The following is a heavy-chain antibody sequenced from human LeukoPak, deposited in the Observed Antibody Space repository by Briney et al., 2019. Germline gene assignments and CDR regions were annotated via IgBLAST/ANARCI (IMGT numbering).Heavy chain of an antibody. V-gene: IGHV3-64*02. D-gene: IGHD6-13*01. CDR2: ITGSGSRT. Sequence: GGSLRLSCAASGFTFSTYGMHWVRQAPGKGLEYVSAITGSGSRTYYADSVKGRFTISRDNSKNTLYLQMGSLRAEDMAVYYCTRGGAAVGTGGNDYWGQGTLVTVSS. CDR1: GFTFSTYG. J-gene: IGHJ4*02. CDR3: TRGGAAVGTGGNDY.